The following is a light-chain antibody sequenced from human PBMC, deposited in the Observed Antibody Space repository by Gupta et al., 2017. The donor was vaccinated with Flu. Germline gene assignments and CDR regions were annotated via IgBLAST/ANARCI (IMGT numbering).Light chain of an antibody. V-gene: IGLV2-14*03. J-gene: IGLJ1*01. CDR3: GSFATGSTPYV. CDR2: DVS. Sequence: QSALPQPAPVSGSPGQSITISCTGTFSDVGASNSVSWYQQHPGKAPKLIIFDVSNRPSGTSHRFSGSKSGSTASLVISGLQADDEADYYCGSFATGSTPYVFGTGTKVTVL. CDR1: FSDVGASNS.